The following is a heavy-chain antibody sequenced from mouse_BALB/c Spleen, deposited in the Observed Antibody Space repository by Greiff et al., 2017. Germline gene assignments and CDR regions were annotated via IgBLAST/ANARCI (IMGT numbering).Heavy chain of an antibody. CDR2: ISDGGSYT. J-gene: IGHJ3*01. CDR1: GFTFSDYY. CDR3: ARAYYRYDAWFAY. V-gene: IGHV5-4*02. D-gene: IGHD2-14*01. Sequence: EVKLVESGGGLVKPGGSLKLSCAASGFTFSDYYMYWVRQTPEKRLEWVATISDGGSYTYYPDSVKGRFTISRDNAKNNLYLQMCSLKSEDTAMYYCARAYYRYDAWFAYWGQGTLVTVSA.